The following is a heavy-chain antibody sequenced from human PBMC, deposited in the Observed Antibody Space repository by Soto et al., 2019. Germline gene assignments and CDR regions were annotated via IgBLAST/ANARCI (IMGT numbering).Heavy chain of an antibody. CDR3: AKVERYYYDSSGYYSSPLF. J-gene: IGHJ4*02. CDR2: ISGSGGTT. V-gene: IGHV3-23*01. D-gene: IGHD3-22*01. CDR1: GFTLSSYA. Sequence: EVQLLESGGGLVQPGGSLRLSCAASGFTLSSYAMSWVRQAPGKGLEWVSAISGSGGTTYYADSVKGRFTISRDTSKNTPDPQMNSLGAEDTAVYYCAKVERYYYDSSGYYSSPLFWGQGTLVTVSS.